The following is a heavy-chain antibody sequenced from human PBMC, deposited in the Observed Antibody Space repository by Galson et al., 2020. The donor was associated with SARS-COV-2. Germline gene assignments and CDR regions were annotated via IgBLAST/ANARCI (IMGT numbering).Heavy chain of an antibody. V-gene: IGHV3-13*01. CDR1: GFTFSSYD. CDR2: IGTAGDT. D-gene: IGHD6-13*01. Sequence: GGSLRLSCAPSGFTFSSYDMHWVRQATGKGLEWVSAIGTAGDTYYPGSVKGRFTISRENAKNSLYLQMNSLRAGDTAVYYCARGVAAGHYYSYYYMDVWGKGTTVTVSS. CDR3: ARGVAAGHYYSYYYMDV. J-gene: IGHJ6*03.